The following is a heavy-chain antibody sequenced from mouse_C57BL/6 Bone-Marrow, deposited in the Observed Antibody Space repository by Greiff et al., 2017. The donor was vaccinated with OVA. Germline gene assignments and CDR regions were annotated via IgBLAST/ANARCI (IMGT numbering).Heavy chain of an antibody. Sequence: EVQLVESGGGLVQPGGSLKLSCAASGFTFSDYYMYWVRQTPEQRLEWVAYISNGGGSTYYPDTVKGRFTISRDNAKNTLYLQMSRLKSEDTAMYYCARRYDYDGDYYAMDYWGQGTSVTVSS. CDR2: ISNGGGST. D-gene: IGHD2-4*01. CDR1: GFTFSDYY. V-gene: IGHV5-12*01. J-gene: IGHJ4*01. CDR3: ARRYDYDGDYYAMDY.